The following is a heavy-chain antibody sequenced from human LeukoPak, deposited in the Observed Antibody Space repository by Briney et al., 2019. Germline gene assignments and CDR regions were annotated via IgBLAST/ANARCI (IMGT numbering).Heavy chain of an antibody. CDR3: ARGRRQWLVQGIVQAYFDY. CDR1: GGSISSSSYF. V-gene: IGHV4-39*07. Sequence: SETLSLTCTVSGGSISSSSYFWAWIRQPPGKGLEWIGSIYYSGSTYYNPSLKSRVTISVDTSKNQFSLKLSSVTAADTAVYYCARGRRQWLVQGIVQAYFDYWGQGTLVTVSS. J-gene: IGHJ4*02. CDR2: IYYSGST. D-gene: IGHD6-19*01.